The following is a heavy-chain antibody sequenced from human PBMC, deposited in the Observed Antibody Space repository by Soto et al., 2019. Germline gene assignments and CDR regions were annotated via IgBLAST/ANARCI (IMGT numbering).Heavy chain of an antibody. CDR3: ARQTMDNNYYGMDV. J-gene: IGHJ6*02. D-gene: IGHD2-2*03. V-gene: IGHV5-10-1*01. CDR1: GYSFTIYW. Sequence: GESLKISCNGSGYSFTIYWISWVRQMPGKGLEWMGRIDPSDSYTNYSPSFQGHVTISADKSISTAYLQWSSLKASDTAMYYCARQTMDNNYYGMDVWGQGTTVTVSS. CDR2: IDPSDSYT.